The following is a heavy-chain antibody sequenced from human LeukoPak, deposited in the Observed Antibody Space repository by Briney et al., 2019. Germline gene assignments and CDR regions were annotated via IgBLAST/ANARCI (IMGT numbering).Heavy chain of an antibody. CDR3: ARVAYSSNWYIDY. V-gene: IGHV3-30*04. Sequence: GGSLRLSCAVSGFTFSHYAFHWVRQAPGEGLEWVAVISYDGSHIYYADSVKGRFTISRDKSKNTLYLQMNSLRAEDTAIYYCARVAYSSNWYIDYWGQGTLVAVSS. CDR1: GFTFSHYA. D-gene: IGHD6-13*01. J-gene: IGHJ4*02. CDR2: ISYDGSHI.